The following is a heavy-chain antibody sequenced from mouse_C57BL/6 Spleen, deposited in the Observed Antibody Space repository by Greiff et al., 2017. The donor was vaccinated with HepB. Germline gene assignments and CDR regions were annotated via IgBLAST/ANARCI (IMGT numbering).Heavy chain of an antibody. Sequence: VKLSCKASGYTFTSYWMHWVKQRPGQGLEWIGNINPSNGGTNYNEKFKSKATLTVDKSSSTAYMQLSSLTSEDSAVYYCARAVTTVRAPDYFDYWGQGTTLTVSS. V-gene: IGHV1-53*01. CDR3: ARAVTTVRAPDYFDY. D-gene: IGHD1-1*01. J-gene: IGHJ2*01. CDR2: INPSNGGT. CDR1: GYTFTSYW.